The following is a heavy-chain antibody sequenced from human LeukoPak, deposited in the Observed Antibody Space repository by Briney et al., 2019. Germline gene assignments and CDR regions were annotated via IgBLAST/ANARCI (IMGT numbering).Heavy chain of an antibody. V-gene: IGHV1-2*02. D-gene: IGHD3-22*01. J-gene: IGHJ4*02. Sequence: ASVKVSCKASGYTFTGYYMHWVRQAPGQGLEWMGWINPNSGGTNYAQKFQGRVTMTRDTSISTAHMELSRLRSDDTAVYYCARDRRVYYDSSGYSWWSFDYWGQGTLVTVSS. CDR3: ARDRRVYYDSSGYSWWSFDY. CDR1: GYTFTGYY. CDR2: INPNSGGT.